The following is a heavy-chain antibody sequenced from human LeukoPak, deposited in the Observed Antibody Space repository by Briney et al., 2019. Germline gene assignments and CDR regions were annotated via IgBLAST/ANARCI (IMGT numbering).Heavy chain of an antibody. CDR3: ARSSYYDFWSGSPTYNWFDS. J-gene: IGHJ5*01. D-gene: IGHD3-3*01. CDR2: IFYSGST. Sequence: SETLSLTCTVPGGSINSSYGNWIRQTPGKGPQRIGYIFYSGSTNYSPSLKSRVTISLDTSKNQFSLKLISVTAADTAVYYCARSSYYDFWSGSPTYNWFDSWGQGTLVTVSS. CDR1: GGSINSSY. V-gene: IGHV4-59*01.